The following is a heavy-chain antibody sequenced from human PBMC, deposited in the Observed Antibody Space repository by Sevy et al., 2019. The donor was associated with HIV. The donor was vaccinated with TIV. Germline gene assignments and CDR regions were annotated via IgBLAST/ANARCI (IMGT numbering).Heavy chain of an antibody. V-gene: IGHV3-48*03. CDR3: TTTRRDDYNYYFEY. D-gene: IGHD4-4*01. J-gene: IGHJ4*02. CDR1: GFTFRSYE. Sequence: GGSLRLSCEASGFTFRSYEMNWVRQAPGKGLEWLSYISTGGRTIYYIDSVKGRFTISRDNAKNSLHLQTNSLRDEDTAVYYCTTTRRDDYNYYFEYWGQGTLVTVSS. CDR2: ISTGGRTI.